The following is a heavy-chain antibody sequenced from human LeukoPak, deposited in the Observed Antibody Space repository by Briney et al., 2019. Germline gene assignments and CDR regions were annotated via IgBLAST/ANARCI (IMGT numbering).Heavy chain of an antibody. CDR1: RYILTNNW. CDR2: IYPGYSDA. J-gene: IGHJ5*02. CDR3: VRFALSSSLDH. D-gene: IGHD6-13*01. Sequence: GESLKISCKISRYILTNNWIGWVRQVPGKGLEWMGLIYPGYSDAKYSPSFQGQVALSVDASISTAYLQLSGLRASDTAIYYCVRFALSSSLDHWGQGTLVTVSS. V-gene: IGHV5-51*01.